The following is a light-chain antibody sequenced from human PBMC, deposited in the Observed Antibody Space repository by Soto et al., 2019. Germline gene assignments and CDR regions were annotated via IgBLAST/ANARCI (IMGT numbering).Light chain of an antibody. CDR1: SSDVGGSGL. CDR2: EGF. CDR3: CSYAGDGSYVI. V-gene: IGLV2-23*01. J-gene: IGLJ2*01. Sequence: QSALTQPASVSGSPGQSITISCTGTSSDVGGSGLVSWYQFHPGKAPKLLIFEGFKRPSGVSNRFSGSKSGSTASLTISGLQAEDEADYYCCSYAGDGSYVIFGGGTKVTVL.